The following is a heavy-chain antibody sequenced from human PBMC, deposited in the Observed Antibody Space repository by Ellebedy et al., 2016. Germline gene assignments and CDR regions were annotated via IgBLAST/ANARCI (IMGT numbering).Heavy chain of an antibody. J-gene: IGHJ4*02. CDR3: ARDNDAAVALGY. CDR2: IIPMLDTR. D-gene: IGHD6-19*01. CDR1: GGTFSSYP. Sequence: SVKVSCKASGGTFSSYPFSWVRQAPGQGLEWMGGIIPMLDTRNDAQKFQGRVTITADKSTSTVYMELRRLRSEDTAVYYCARDNDAAVALGYWGQGTLVTVSS. V-gene: IGHV1-69*10.